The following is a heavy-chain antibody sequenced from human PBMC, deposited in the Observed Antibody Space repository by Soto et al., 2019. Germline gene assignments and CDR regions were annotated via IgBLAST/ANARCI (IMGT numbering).Heavy chain of an antibody. CDR3: AKDLRLNLVRGHTSTPSVY. CDR1: GFTFSSYA. V-gene: IGHV3-23*01. Sequence: EVQLLESGGGLVQPGGSLRLSCAASGFTFSSYAMSWVRQAPGKGLEWVSAISGSGGSTYYADSVKGRFTISRDNSKNTLDLPMNSLRAEDTAVDSCAKDLRLNLVRGHTSTPSVYWGQGTLVTVSS. J-gene: IGHJ4*02. CDR2: ISGSGGST. D-gene: IGHD3-10*01.